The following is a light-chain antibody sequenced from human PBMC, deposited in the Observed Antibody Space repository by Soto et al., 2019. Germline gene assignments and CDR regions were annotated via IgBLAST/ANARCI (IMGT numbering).Light chain of an antibody. CDR1: ESVYNNY. CDR2: AAS. J-gene: IGKJ1*01. Sequence: EMVLTQSPGTLSLSPGERTTLSCRASESVYNNYLAWYQHKPGQAPRLLIYAASSRATGIPDRFSGSGSGTDFTLTISRLEPEDFAVYYCQPYGTSSWTFGQGTKVDIK. V-gene: IGKV3-20*01. CDR3: QPYGTSSWT.